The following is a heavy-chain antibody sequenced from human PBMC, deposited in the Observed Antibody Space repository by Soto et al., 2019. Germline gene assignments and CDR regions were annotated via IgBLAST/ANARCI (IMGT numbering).Heavy chain of an antibody. CDR1: GGTFSPYT. J-gene: IGHJ4*02. D-gene: IGHD3-10*01. V-gene: IGHV1-69*08. CDR3: TIDWYSSVSTWEFGGH. Sequence: QVHLVQSGAEVKKPGSSVKVSCKASGGTFSPYTINWVRQAPGQGLEWMGRIIPFLGVTNHAQKFQDRVTITSDKSTSTAYLEFRSLRSEDTAVYYCTIDWYSSVSTWEFGGHCGQGTLVNVSS. CDR2: IIPFLGVT.